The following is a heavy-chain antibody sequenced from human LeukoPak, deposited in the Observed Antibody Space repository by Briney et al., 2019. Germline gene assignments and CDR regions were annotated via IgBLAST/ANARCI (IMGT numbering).Heavy chain of an antibody. V-gene: IGHV4-59*08. J-gene: IGHJ6*03. CDR3: ARTFPNRYYYYYYMDV. D-gene: IGHD3-3*02. CDR2: IYYSGST. Sequence: PSETLSLTCTVSGGSISSYYWSWIRQPPGKGLEWIGYIYYSGSTNYNPSLKSRVTISVDTSKNQFSLKLNSVTAADTAVYYCARTFPNRYYYYYYMDVWGKGTTVTISS. CDR1: GGSISSYY.